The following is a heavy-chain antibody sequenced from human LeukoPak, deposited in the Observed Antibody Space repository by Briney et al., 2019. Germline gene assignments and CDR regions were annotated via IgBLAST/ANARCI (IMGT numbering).Heavy chain of an antibody. J-gene: IGHJ4*02. Sequence: PGRSLRLSCAASGFTFSSYAMHWVRQAPGKGLEWVAVISYDGSNKYYADSVKGRFTISRDNSKNTLYLQMNSLRAEDTAVYYCASGRNWVSSYWGQGTLVTVSS. V-gene: IGHV3-30-3*01. D-gene: IGHD7-27*01. CDR1: GFTFSSYA. CDR2: ISYDGSNK. CDR3: ASGRNWVSSY.